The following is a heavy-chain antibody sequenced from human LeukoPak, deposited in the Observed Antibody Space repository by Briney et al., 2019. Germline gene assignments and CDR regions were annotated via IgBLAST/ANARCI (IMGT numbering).Heavy chain of an antibody. CDR3: VRSLPGTLLRGYGMDV. V-gene: IGHV5-51*01. CDR2: IFPRDYDV. J-gene: IGHJ6*02. Sequence: GESLQISCQTSGSTFTSYWIGWVRPPPGKGLECMGVIFPRDYDVRYSPSFQGQVTISADKSTNTAYLHWGSLKASDSAMYYCVRSLPGTLLRGYGMDVWGPGTTVTVS. D-gene: IGHD3-10*01. CDR1: GSTFTSYW.